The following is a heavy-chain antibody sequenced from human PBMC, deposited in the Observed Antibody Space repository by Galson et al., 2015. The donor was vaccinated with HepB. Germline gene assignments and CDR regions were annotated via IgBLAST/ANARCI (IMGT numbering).Heavy chain of an antibody. V-gene: IGHV2-70*04. CDR3: VRSPFYGGFDY. CDR1: GFSLSTGGMR. Sequence: PALVKPTQTLTLTCSFSGFSLSTGGMRIHWVRQSPGEGLEWLARIDWDGDRFYSTSLKTRLTISKDTSKNQVVLTLTNMDPVDTATYFCVRSPFYGGFDYWGQGALVTVSS. J-gene: IGHJ4*02. CDR2: IDWDGDR. D-gene: IGHD4-23*01.